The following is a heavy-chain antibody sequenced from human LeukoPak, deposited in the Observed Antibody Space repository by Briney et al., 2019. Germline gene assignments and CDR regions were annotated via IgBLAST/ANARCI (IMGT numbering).Heavy chain of an antibody. CDR2: VRSKTYGGTT. Sequence: GSLRLSCTASGFTFGDYAMSWVRQAPGKGLEWVGFVRSKTYGGTTEYAASVKGRFTISIDDSKSIAYLQVDRLNTEDTAVFFCARAYDSSGYYQAYWGQGTVVTVSS. CDR1: GFTFGDYA. D-gene: IGHD3-22*01. J-gene: IGHJ4*02. CDR3: ARAYDSSGYYQAY. V-gene: IGHV3-49*04.